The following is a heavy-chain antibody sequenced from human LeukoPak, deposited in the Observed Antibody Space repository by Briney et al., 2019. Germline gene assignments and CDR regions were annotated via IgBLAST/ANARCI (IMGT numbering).Heavy chain of an antibody. CDR1: GYTFTGYY. Sequence: ASVKVSCKASGYTFTGYYMHWVRQAPGQGLEWMGWINPNSGGTNYAQKFQGRVTITRDTSISTAYMELSRMRSDDTAVDYCAREDDSSGYHDYWGQGTLVTVSS. V-gene: IGHV1-2*02. J-gene: IGHJ4*02. CDR3: AREDDSSGYHDY. CDR2: INPNSGGT. D-gene: IGHD3-22*01.